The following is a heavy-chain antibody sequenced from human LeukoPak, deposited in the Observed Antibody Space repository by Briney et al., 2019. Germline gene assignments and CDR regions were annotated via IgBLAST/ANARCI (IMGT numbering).Heavy chain of an antibody. CDR2: FDPEDGET. Sequence: ASVKVSCKVSGYTLTELSMHWVRQAPGKGLEWMGGFDPEDGETIYAQKFQGRVTMTRDMSTSTVYMELSSLRSEDTAVYYCARELLLYDSSGYYDYWGQGTLVTVSS. V-gene: IGHV1-24*01. D-gene: IGHD3-22*01. CDR3: ARELLLYDSSGYYDY. J-gene: IGHJ4*02. CDR1: GYTLTELS.